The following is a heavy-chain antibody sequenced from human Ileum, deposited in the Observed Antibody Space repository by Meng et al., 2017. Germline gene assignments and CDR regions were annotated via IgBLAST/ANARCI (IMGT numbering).Heavy chain of an antibody. CDR3: VRHGGKYFDY. Sequence: HVQLQESRPGLVAPSGTLSFTCTFSGDSIRNSFYWACVLQSPGKWLKWIRQIYLPWSPNYNPSLESRVTISEDKSMNQFSLRLTSVTAADTAIFYCVRHGGKYFDYWGQGLLVTVSS. D-gene: IGHD2-15*01. V-gene: IGHV4-4*02. CDR2: IYLPWSP. J-gene: IGHJ4*02. CDR1: GDSIRNSFY.